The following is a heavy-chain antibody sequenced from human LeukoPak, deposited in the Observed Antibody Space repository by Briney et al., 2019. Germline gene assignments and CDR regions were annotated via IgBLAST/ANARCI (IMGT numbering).Heavy chain of an antibody. CDR2: INHDGST. J-gene: IGHJ4*02. V-gene: IGHV4-34*01. CDR3: ARGAEYYAIWRGYAGYSDY. Sequence: SETLSLTCTVSGGSISSYYWSWIRQPPGKGLEWIGEINHDGSTNYNSSLKSRLTLSVDTSKNEFSLKLTSVTAADTAVYFCARGAEYYAIWRGYAGYSDYWGQGISVTVSS. CDR1: GGSISSYY. D-gene: IGHD3-3*01.